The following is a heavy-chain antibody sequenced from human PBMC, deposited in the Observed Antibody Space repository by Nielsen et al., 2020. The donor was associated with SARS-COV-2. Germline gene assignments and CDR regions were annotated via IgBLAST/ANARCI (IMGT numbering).Heavy chain of an antibody. Sequence: ASVKVSCKASGYTFTNYGITWVRQAPAQGLEWMGWISGYSGDTNYAQNLQGRVTMTTDTSTNTAYMQLARLRSDDTAIYYCARGGYDTSQESYYYYYMDVWGKGTTVTVSS. D-gene: IGHD2-2*01. V-gene: IGHV1-18*04. CDR2: ISGYSGDT. J-gene: IGHJ6*03. CDR3: ARGGYDTSQESYYYYYMDV. CDR1: GYTFTNYG.